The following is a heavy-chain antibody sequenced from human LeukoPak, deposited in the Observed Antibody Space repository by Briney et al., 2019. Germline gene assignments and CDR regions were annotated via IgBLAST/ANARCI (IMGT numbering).Heavy chain of an antibody. CDR3: ARVHDFWSGPPHNWFDP. Sequence: ASVKVSCKASGGTFISYAISWVRQAPGQGLEWMGGIIPIFGTANYAQKFQGRVPITADESTSTAYMELSSLRSEDTAVYYCARVHDFWSGPPHNWFDPWGQGTLVTVSS. J-gene: IGHJ5*02. CDR2: IIPIFGTA. CDR1: GGTFISYA. D-gene: IGHD3-3*01. V-gene: IGHV1-69*13.